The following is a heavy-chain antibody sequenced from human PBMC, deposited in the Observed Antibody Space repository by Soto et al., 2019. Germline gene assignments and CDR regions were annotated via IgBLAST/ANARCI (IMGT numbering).Heavy chain of an antibody. CDR2: ISVFNGNT. D-gene: IGHD2-15*01. Sequence: QVQLVQSGAEVKKPGASVKVSCKTSGYTFTGYGINWVRQAPGHGLEWMGWISVFNGNTKYGQNIQDRVIMTTDTSTSTAYMELRSFRSDDTAVYLCGRDGSGGIIDSWGQGTMLIVSS. CDR3: GRDGSGGIIDS. V-gene: IGHV1-18*01. J-gene: IGHJ3*01. CDR1: GYTFTGYG.